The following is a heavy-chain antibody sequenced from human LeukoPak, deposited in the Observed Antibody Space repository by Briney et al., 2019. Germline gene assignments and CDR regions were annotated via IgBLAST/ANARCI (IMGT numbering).Heavy chain of an antibody. CDR3: ARDVMEWHYYGMDV. V-gene: IGHV3-30-3*01. CDR1: GFTFSSYA. CDR2: ISYDGSNK. Sequence: GGSLRLSCAASGFTFSSYAMHWVRQAPGKGLEWVAVISYDGSNKYYADSVKGQFTISRDNSKNTLYLQMNSLRAEDTAVYYCARDVMEWHYYGMDVWGQGTTVTVSS. D-gene: IGHD1-1*01. J-gene: IGHJ6*02.